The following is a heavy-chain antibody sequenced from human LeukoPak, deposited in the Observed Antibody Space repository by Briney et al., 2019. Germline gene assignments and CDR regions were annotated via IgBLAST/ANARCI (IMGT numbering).Heavy chain of an antibody. CDR3: AKRIQSDMAMGY. Sequence: GGSLRLSCAASGFTFSSYGMHWVRQAPGKGLEWVAFIRYDGSNKYYADSVKGRFTISRDNSKNTMYLQMNSLRTEDTAIYYCAKRIQSDMAMGYWGQGTLVTVSS. D-gene: IGHD5-18*01. J-gene: IGHJ4*02. CDR2: IRYDGSNK. V-gene: IGHV3-30*02. CDR1: GFTFSSYG.